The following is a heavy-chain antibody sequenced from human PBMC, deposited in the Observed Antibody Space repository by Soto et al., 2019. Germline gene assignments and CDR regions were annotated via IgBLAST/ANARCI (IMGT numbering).Heavy chain of an antibody. Sequence: GGSLRLSCAASGFTFSSYAMSWVRQAPGKGLEWVSAISGSGGSTYYADSVKGRFTTSRDNSKNTLYLQMNSLRAEDTAVYYCAKIGYGSGSYYSAFVDYWGQGTLVTVSS. CDR1: GFTFSSYA. CDR3: AKIGYGSGSYYSAFVDY. V-gene: IGHV3-23*01. J-gene: IGHJ4*02. CDR2: ISGSGGST. D-gene: IGHD3-10*01.